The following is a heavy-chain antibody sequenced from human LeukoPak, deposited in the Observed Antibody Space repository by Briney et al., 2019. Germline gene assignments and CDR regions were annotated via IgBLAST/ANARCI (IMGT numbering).Heavy chain of an antibody. CDR3: ARLEYCSGGSCYFFDY. D-gene: IGHD2-15*01. Sequence: GESLKISCQGSGYSFTSYWIGWVRQMPGKGLEWMGIIYPGDSDTRYSPSFQGQVTISADKSINTAYLQWSSLKASDTAMYYCARLEYCSGGSCYFFDYWGQGTLVTVSS. CDR1: GYSFTSYW. CDR2: IYPGDSDT. V-gene: IGHV5-51*01. J-gene: IGHJ4*02.